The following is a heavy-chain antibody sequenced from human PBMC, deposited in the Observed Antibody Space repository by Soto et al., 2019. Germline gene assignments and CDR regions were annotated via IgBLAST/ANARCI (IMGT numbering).Heavy chain of an antibody. Sequence: SETLSLTCTVSGGSINSGDYYWSWIRQPPGKGLEWIGYIYYSGSTYYKPSLKSRVAISVDTSKNQFSLKLSSVTAADTAVYYCARNRVTIFGVVISRNYGMDVWGQGTTVTVSS. CDR2: IYYSGST. J-gene: IGHJ6*02. V-gene: IGHV4-30-4*01. CDR1: GGSINSGDYY. D-gene: IGHD3-3*01. CDR3: ARNRVTIFGVVISRNYGMDV.